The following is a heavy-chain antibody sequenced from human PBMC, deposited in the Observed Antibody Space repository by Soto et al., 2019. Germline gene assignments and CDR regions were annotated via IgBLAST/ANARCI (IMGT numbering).Heavy chain of an antibody. CDR3: ARAAYYYESSGYYPGDY. V-gene: IGHV1-3*01. D-gene: IGHD3-22*01. J-gene: IGHJ4*02. CDR1: GYTFTSYA. CDR2: INAGNGNT. Sequence: ASVKVSCKASGYTFTSYAMNWVRQAPGQRLEWMGWINAGNGNTKYSQKFQGRVTITRDTSASTAYMELSSLRSEDTAVYYCARAAYYYESSGYYPGDYWGQGTLVTSPQ.